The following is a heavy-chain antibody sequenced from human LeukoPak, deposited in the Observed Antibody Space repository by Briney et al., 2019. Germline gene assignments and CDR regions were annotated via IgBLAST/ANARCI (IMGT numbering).Heavy chain of an antibody. V-gene: IGHV3-7*01. CDR1: GFTFSNYW. J-gene: IGHJ4*02. CDR3: AKEDGLAEAARSWGADY. CDR2: IKPDGSEE. D-gene: IGHD6-6*01. Sequence: GGSLRLSCAASGFTFSNYWMTWVRQAPGKGLEWVANIKPDGSEEYYVDSVKGRFIISRDNAKNSLYLQMNSLRAEDTAVYYCAKEDGLAEAARSWGADYWGQGTLVTVSS.